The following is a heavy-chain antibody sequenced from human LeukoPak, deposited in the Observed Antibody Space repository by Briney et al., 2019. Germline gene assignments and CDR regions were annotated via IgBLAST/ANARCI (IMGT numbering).Heavy chain of an antibody. CDR2: IKEDGSKK. V-gene: IGHV3-7*01. CDR1: GFTFSGFW. Sequence: HPGGSLRLSCAASGFTFSGFWMTWVRQAPGKGLEWVANIKEDGSKKYYVDSVQGRFTISRDNARSSLYLQMNSLRAEDTAVYFCARDCFGENNFWGQGILVTVSS. D-gene: IGHD3-10*01. J-gene: IGHJ4*02. CDR3: ARDCFGENNF.